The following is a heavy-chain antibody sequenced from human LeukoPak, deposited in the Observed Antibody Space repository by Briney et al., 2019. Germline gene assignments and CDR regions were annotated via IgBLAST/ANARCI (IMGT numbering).Heavy chain of an antibody. V-gene: IGHV3-48*03. D-gene: IGHD1-26*01. CDR3: ANRTYSGRYYSALDI. CDR1: EFTFSSYE. CDR2: LSSSGSTI. Sequence: GGSLRLSCAASEFTFSSYEMNSVRQAPGKGLEWVSYLSSSGSTIYYTASVKGRFTISRDNAKNSLNMQMNSLRAEDTAVYYCANRTYSGRYYSALDIWGQGTMVTVSS. J-gene: IGHJ3*02.